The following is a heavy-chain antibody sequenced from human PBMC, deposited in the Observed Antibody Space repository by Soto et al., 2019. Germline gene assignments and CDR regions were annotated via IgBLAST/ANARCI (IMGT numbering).Heavy chain of an antibody. CDR3: AKDMFSSSSAATFDY. Sequence: EVQLVESGGGLAQPGRSLRLSCAASGFIFDDYAMHWVRQAPGKGPEWVSGISWQSGSIRYADSVKGRFTISRDNAKNSLYLHMYTLRAEESALYYCAKDMFSSSSAATFDYWGQGILVTVSS. J-gene: IGHJ4*02. D-gene: IGHD6-6*01. CDR2: ISWQSGSI. V-gene: IGHV3-9*01. CDR1: GFIFDDYA.